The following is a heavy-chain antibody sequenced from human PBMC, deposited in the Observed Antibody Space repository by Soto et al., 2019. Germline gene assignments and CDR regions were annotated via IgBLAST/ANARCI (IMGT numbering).Heavy chain of an antibody. D-gene: IGHD6-13*01. CDR3: ARDQGSHPGD. CDR1: GLSISSGNW. CDR2: IHHSGST. Sequence: QVQLQESGPGLVRPSGTVSLTCAVSGLSISSGNWWRWVRQPPGKGLEWIGEIHHSGSTNYNPSLKSRVTLSVVPSKDLFSLTLNSVTAADTACYYCARDQGSHPGDWGQGTLVSVSS. V-gene: IGHV4-4*02. J-gene: IGHJ4*02.